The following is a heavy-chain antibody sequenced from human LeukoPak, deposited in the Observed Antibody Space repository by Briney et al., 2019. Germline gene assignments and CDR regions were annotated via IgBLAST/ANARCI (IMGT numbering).Heavy chain of an antibody. Sequence: KPPETLSLTCTVSGGSVSSSIYYWGWIRQPPGKGLEWIGSIYYSGSTSYNPSLKSRVTISVDTSKNQFSLKLTSVTAADTAVYYCASRDDILTGYVFDFWGQGTLVTVSS. CDR3: ASRDDILTGYVFDF. CDR1: GGSVSSSIYY. J-gene: IGHJ4*02. D-gene: IGHD3-9*01. V-gene: IGHV4-39*01. CDR2: IYYSGST.